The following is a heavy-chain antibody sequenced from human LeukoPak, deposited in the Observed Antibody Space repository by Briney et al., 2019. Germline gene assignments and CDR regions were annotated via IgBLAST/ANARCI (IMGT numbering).Heavy chain of an antibody. D-gene: IGHD2-15*01. J-gene: IGHJ4*02. CDR3: TRDHCRGDNCPSFDY. Sequence: ASVKVSCKPSGYTFTSFGISGGRQGPGQGREWRGWIGAYNGDTNYEQKFQGRVTMTTDTSTSTAYMDLRSLRSDDTAVYYCTRDHCRGDNCPSFDYWGQGTLVSVSS. CDR2: IGAYNGDT. CDR1: GYTFTSFG. V-gene: IGHV1-18*04.